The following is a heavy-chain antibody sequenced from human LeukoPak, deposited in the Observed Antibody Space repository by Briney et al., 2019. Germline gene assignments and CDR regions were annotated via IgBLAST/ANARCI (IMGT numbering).Heavy chain of an antibody. CDR3: ASGYSSGWPDY. Sequence: SETLSLTRTVSGGSISSYYWSWIRQPAGKGLEWIGRIYTSGSTNYNPSLKSRVTMSVDTSKNQFSLKLSSVTAADTAVYYCASGYSSGWPDYWGQGTLVTVSS. CDR1: GGSISSYY. CDR2: IYTSGST. D-gene: IGHD6-19*01. J-gene: IGHJ4*02. V-gene: IGHV4-4*07.